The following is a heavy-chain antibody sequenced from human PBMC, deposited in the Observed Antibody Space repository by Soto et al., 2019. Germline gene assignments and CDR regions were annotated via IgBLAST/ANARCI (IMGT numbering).Heavy chain of an antibody. CDR3: ARGVGSGSYYNQYNWFDP. J-gene: IGHJ5*02. Sequence: QVQLVQSGAEVKKPGASVKVSCKASGYTFTNYGISWVRQAPGQGLEWMGWIRAYNGNTKYAQKLQGRVTMTTDTSPSTAYRELRSLRSDDTAVYYCARGVGSGSYYNQYNWFDPWGQGTLVTVSS. CDR2: IRAYNGNT. D-gene: IGHD3-10*01. CDR1: GYTFTNYG. V-gene: IGHV1-18*01.